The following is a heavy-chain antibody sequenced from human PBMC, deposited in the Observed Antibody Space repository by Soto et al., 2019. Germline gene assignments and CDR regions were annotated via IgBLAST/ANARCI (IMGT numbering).Heavy chain of an antibody. J-gene: IGHJ3*02. D-gene: IGHD1-1*01. V-gene: IGHV1-46*01. Sequence: ASVKVSCKASGYTFTSYYMHWVRQAPGQGLEWMGIINPSGGSTSYAQKFQGRVTMTRDTSTSTVYMELSSLRSEDTAVYYCARLNSERRLPTQTHDAFDIWGQGSMVTVSS. CDR2: INPSGGST. CDR1: GYTFTSYY. CDR3: ARLNSERRLPTQTHDAFDI.